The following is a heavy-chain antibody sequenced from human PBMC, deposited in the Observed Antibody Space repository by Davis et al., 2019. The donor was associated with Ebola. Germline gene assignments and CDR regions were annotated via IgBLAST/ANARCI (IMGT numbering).Heavy chain of an antibody. J-gene: IGHJ6*03. Sequence: PSETLSLTCTVSGCSISRGGSYWTWILQHPGKGLEWIGYIYYSGSTYYKPSLKSRVTISLDTSKNQFSLHLYSVTAAETAVYYCARDLRYDSSGYDYYFYMDVWGKGTTVTVSS. V-gene: IGHV4-31*03. CDR1: GCSISRGGSY. D-gene: IGHD3-22*01. CDR2: IYYSGST. CDR3: ARDLRYDSSGYDYYFYMDV.